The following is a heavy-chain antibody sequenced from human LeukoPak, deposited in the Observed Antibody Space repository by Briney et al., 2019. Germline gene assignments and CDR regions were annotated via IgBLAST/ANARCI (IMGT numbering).Heavy chain of an antibody. CDR1: GGSFSGYY. V-gene: IGHV4-34*01. J-gene: IGHJ6*03. CDR2: INHSGST. CDR3: ARGSVGYYGSGSYWMVSGNYYYYMDV. D-gene: IGHD3-10*01. Sequence: SETLSLTCAVYGGSFSGYYWSWIRQLPGKGLEWIGEINHSGSTNYNPSLKSRGTISVDTSKNQFSLKLSSVTAADTAVYYCARGSVGYYGSGSYWMVSGNYYYYMDVWGKGTTVTVSS.